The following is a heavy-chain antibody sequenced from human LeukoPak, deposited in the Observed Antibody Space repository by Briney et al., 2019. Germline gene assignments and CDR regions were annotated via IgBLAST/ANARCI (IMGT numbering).Heavy chain of an antibody. D-gene: IGHD2-15*01. CDR1: GFTFSSYS. CDR3: AGSPLSGVAPGFDY. V-gene: IGHV3-21*01. Sequence: GGSLRLSCAASGFTFSSYSMNWVRQAPGKGLEWVSSISSSSSYIYYADSVKGRFPISRDNAKNSLYLQMNSLRAEDTAVYYCAGSPLSGVAPGFDYWGQGTLVTVSS. CDR2: ISSSSSYI. J-gene: IGHJ4*02.